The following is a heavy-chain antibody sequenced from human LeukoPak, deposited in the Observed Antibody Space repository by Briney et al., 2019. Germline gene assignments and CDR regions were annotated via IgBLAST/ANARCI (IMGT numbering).Heavy chain of an antibody. CDR2: IYYSGST. CDR1: GGSISSYY. Sequence: SETLSLTCTVSGGSISSYYWSWIRQPPGKGLEWIGYIYYSGSTNYNPSLKGRVTISVDTSKNQFSLKLSSVTAADTAVYYCARRDGLDAFDIWGQGTMVTVSS. J-gene: IGHJ3*02. V-gene: IGHV4-59*08. CDR3: ARRDGLDAFDI. D-gene: IGHD2-21*02.